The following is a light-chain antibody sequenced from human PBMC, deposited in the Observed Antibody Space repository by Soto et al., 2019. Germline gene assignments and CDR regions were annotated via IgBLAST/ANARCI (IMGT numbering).Light chain of an antibody. CDR1: QSLVYSDGNSY. V-gene: IGKV2-30*01. J-gene: IGKJ1*01. Sequence: DAVLNQSPLSLPVALGQPAAISCRSSQSLVYSDGNSYLNWFQQRPGQSPRRLIYKASNRDPGVPDRFSGSGSGTDFTLKITRVEAEDVGVYYCMQGTHWPWTFGQGTEVDIK. CDR3: MQGTHWPWT. CDR2: KAS.